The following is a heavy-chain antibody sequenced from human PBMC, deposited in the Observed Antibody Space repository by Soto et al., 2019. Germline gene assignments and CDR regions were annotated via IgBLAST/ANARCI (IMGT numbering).Heavy chain of an antibody. CDR2: INSHGDIT. J-gene: IGHJ4*02. Sequence: PGGSLRLSCAASGFTFSSYPMHWFRQAPGKGLEYVSAINSHGDITYYGNSVKGRFIISRDNSKNTVYLQMGSLRAEDMAVYYCARESGWYEYWGQGTLVTVSS. D-gene: IGHD6-19*01. CDR3: ARESGWYEY. CDR1: GFTFSSYP. V-gene: IGHV3-64*01.